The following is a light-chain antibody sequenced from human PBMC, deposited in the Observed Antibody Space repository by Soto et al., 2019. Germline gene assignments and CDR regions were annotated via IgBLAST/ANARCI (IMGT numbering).Light chain of an antibody. CDR3: QQSFSTPQT. J-gene: IGKJ4*01. V-gene: IGKV1-39*01. CDR1: QSINIY. Sequence: DIQMTQSPSSLSASVGDSVTITCRASQSINIYLSWYQQKPGKAPKLLINVASTLQGGVPSRFSGSGSGTDFTLAISSLQPEDSETYYCQQSFSTPQTFGGGTKVDI. CDR2: VAS.